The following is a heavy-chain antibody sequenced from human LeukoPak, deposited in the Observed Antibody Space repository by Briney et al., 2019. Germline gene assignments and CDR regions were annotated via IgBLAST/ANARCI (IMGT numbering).Heavy chain of an antibody. CDR2: IYYSGST. J-gene: IGHJ4*02. D-gene: IGHD2/OR15-2a*01. V-gene: IGHV4-59*01. CDR3: ARGAGEYKGMAHDY. Sequence: SETLSLTCAVYGGSFSGDYWGWIRQPPGKGLEWIGYIYYSGSTNYNPSLKSRVTISVDTSKNQFSLKLSSVTAADTAVYYCARGAGEYKGMAHDYWGQGTLVTVSS. CDR1: GGSFSGDY.